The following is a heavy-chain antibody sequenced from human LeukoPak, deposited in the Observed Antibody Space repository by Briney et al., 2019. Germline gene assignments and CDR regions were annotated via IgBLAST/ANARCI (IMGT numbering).Heavy chain of an antibody. J-gene: IGHJ5*02. CDR2: IYTSGST. V-gene: IGHV4-61*02. CDR1: GGSISSGSYY. CDR3: ARGYDGFDP. Sequence: PSETLSLTCTVSGGSISSGSYYWSWIRQPAGKGLEWIGRIYTSGSTNYNPSLKSRVTISVDTSKNQFSLKLSSVAAADTAVYYCARGYDGFDPWGQGTLVTVSS. D-gene: IGHD3-22*01.